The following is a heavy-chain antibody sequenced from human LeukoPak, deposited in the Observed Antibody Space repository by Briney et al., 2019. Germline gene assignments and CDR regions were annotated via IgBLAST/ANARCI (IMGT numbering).Heavy chain of an antibody. CDR3: AKARPYDAFDI. V-gene: IGHV3-13*01. CDR1: GFTFSTYD. Sequence: GGSLRLSCAASGFTFSTYDMHWVRQATGKGLEWVSAIDTTGDTSYPGSVKGRFTISRENAKNSLYLQMNSLRAEDTAVYYCAKARPYDAFDIWGQGTMVTVSS. J-gene: IGHJ3*02. CDR2: IDTTGDT.